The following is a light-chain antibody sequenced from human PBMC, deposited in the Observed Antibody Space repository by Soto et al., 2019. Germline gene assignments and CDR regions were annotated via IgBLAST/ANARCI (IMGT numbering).Light chain of an antibody. J-gene: IGLJ2*01. Sequence: QSVLTQPPSASGTPGQRVTLSCFGSSSSIGSSAVNWYQQLPGTAPKLLIYSSNQRPSGVPDRFSGSKSGTSASLAISGLQSEDEADYFCAAWDVSLNGHVLFGGGTQLTVL. CDR1: SSSIGSSA. CDR2: SSN. V-gene: IGLV1-44*01. CDR3: AAWDVSLNGHVL.